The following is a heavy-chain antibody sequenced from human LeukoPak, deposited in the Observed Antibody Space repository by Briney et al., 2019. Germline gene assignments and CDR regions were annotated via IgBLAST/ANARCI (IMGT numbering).Heavy chain of an antibody. V-gene: IGHV3-53*01. Sequence: PGGSLRLSCAASGFTVSSNYMSWVRQAPGKGLEWVSVIYSGGSTYYADSVKGRFTISRDNSKNTLYLQMNSLRAEDTAVYYCAKRITGSSSSQYFDYWGQGTLVTVSS. CDR3: AKRITGSSSSQYFDY. CDR2: IYSGGST. CDR1: GFTVSSNY. J-gene: IGHJ4*02. D-gene: IGHD6-6*01.